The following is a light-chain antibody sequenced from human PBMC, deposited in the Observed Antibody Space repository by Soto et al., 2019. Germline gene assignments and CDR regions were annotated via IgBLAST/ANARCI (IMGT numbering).Light chain of an antibody. CDR2: KAS. CDR1: QSISPW. J-gene: IGKJ1*01. V-gene: IGKV1-5*03. CDR3: LQYNTYPWT. Sequence: DIQMTQSPSTLSASVGDRVTITCRASQSISPWLAWYQQKPGKPPNLLIYKASSLESGVPARFSGSGSGTEFTLIISSLQPDDFATYYCLQYNTYPWTFGQGTKVDIK.